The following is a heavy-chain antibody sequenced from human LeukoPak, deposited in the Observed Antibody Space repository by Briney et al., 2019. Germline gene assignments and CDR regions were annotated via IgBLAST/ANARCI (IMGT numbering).Heavy chain of an antibody. CDR3: ARPYYYDSSGYYY. J-gene: IGHJ4*02. CDR1: GGTFSSYA. Sequence: SVKVSCKASGGTFSSYAISWVRQAPGQGLEWMGRIIPILGIANYAQKFQGRVTITADKSTSTAYMELSSLRSEDTAVYYCARPYYYDSSGYYYWGQGTLVTVSS. CDR2: IIPILGIA. D-gene: IGHD3-22*01. V-gene: IGHV1-69*04.